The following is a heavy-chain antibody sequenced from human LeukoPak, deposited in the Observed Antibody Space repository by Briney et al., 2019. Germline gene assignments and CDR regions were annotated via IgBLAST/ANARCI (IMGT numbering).Heavy chain of an antibody. J-gene: IGHJ4*02. V-gene: IGHV3-23*01. CDR1: GFTFSSYA. Sequence: GGSLTLSCAASGFTFSSYAMTLVRQAPGKGLEWVSGISGSGGNTYYADSARGRLSISRDNSKNTLYLQVNSLRAEDTAVYYCAKGRTEAGTLALGYWGQGTLVTVSS. CDR3: AKGRTEAGTLALGY. D-gene: IGHD6-19*01. CDR2: ISGSGGNT.